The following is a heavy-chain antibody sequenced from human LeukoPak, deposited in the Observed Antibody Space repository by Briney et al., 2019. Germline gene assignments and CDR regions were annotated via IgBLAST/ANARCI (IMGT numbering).Heavy chain of an antibody. J-gene: IGHJ6*03. V-gene: IGHV1-69*01. CDR2: IIPIFGTA. Sequence: ASVKVSCNASGGTFSSYAISWVRQAPGQGLEWMGGIIPIFGTANYAQKFPGRVTITADESTSTAYMEPSSLRSEDTAVYYCATAQGWLQFDYYYMDVWGKGTTVTVSS. CDR3: ATAQGWLQFDYYYMDV. CDR1: GGTFSSYA. D-gene: IGHD5-24*01.